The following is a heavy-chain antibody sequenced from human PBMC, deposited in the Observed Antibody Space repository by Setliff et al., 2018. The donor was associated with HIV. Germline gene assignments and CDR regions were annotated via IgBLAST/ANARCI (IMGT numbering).Heavy chain of an antibody. V-gene: IGHV1-69*05. CDR3: ARVPNQELYFYGMDV. J-gene: IGHJ6*02. CDR1: GYTFTTYG. D-gene: IGHD1-7*01. Sequence: SVKVSCKASGYTFTTYGISWVRQAPGHGLEWMGWISPNFGTANYAQKFQGRVTITTDESTSTAYMELSSLRSEDTAVYYCARVPNQELYFYGMDVWGQGTTVTVSS. CDR2: ISPNFGTA.